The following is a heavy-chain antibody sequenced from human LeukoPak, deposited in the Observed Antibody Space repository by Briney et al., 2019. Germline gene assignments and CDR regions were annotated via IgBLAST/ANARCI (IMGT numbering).Heavy chain of an antibody. D-gene: IGHD4-17*01. CDR3: AGGDYDYGDYGHWYFDL. Sequence: ASVKVSCKASGYTFTGYYMHWVRQAPGRGLEWMGWINPNSGGTNYAQKFQGRVTMTRDTSISTAYMELSRLRSDDTAVYYCAGGDYDYGDYGHWYFDLWGRGTLVTVSS. CDR1: GYTFTGYY. J-gene: IGHJ2*01. CDR2: INPNSGGT. V-gene: IGHV1-2*02.